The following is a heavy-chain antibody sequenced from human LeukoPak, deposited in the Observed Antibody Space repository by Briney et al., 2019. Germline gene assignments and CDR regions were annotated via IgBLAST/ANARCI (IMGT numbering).Heavy chain of an antibody. CDR2: IIPIFGTA. V-gene: IGHV1-69*05. D-gene: IGHD6-13*01. CDR3: ARDEKGSSSWFTYYYYMDV. J-gene: IGHJ6*03. Sequence: GSSVKVSXKASGGTFSSYAISWVRQAPGQGLEWMGRIIPIFGTANYAQKFQGRVTITTDESTSTAYMELSSLRSEDTAVYYCARDEKGSSSWFTYYYYMDVWGKGTTVTVSS. CDR1: GGTFSSYA.